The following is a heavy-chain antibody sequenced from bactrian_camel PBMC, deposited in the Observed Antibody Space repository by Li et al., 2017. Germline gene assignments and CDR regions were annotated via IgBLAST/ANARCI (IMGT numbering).Heavy chain of an antibody. CDR3: AAVFVTDGKFCDAADFAN. CDR1: ERGLNRNC. CDR2: IDRDGIT. Sequence: QLVESGGGSVQPGGSLKLSCVASERGLNRNCMGWFRQAPGKQREGVAGIDRDGITTYAEAVKGRFTISQDDANEHTVYLQMNNLKPEDTAFYACAAVFVTDGKFCDAADFANWGQGTQVTVS. V-gene: IGHV3S53*01. J-gene: IGHJ6*01. D-gene: IGHD2*01.